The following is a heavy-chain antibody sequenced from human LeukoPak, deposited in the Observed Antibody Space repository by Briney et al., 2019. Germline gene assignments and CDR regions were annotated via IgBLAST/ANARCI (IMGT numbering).Heavy chain of an antibody. D-gene: IGHD2-2*01. Sequence: SQTLSLTCTVSGGSISSGSYYWSWIRQPAGKGLEWIGRIYTSGSTNYNPSLKSRVTISVDTSKNQFSLKLSSVTAADTAVYYCARERLKSGRDIVVVPAVIDAFDIWGQGTMVTVSS. J-gene: IGHJ3*02. CDR2: IYTSGST. CDR3: ARERLKSGRDIVVVPAVIDAFDI. V-gene: IGHV4-61*02. CDR1: GGSISSGSYY.